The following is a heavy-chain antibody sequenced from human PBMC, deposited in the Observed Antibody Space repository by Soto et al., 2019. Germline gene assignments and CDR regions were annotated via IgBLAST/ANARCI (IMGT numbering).Heavy chain of an antibody. CDR2: IYYSGST. J-gene: IGHJ4*02. CDR1: GGSISSGGYY. V-gene: IGHV4-31*03. D-gene: IGHD3-10*01. CDR3: ARDGTGRYGSGSYYIDY. Sequence: QVQLQESGPGLVKPSQTLSLTCTVSGGSISSGGYYWSWIRQHPVKGLEWIGYIYYSGSTYYNPSLKIRVTISLDTSKNQFSLKLSSVTAADTAVYYCARDGTGRYGSGSYYIDYWGQGTLGTVSS.